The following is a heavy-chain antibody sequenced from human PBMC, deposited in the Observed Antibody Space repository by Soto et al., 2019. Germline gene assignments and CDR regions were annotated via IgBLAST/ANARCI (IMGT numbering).Heavy chain of an antibody. CDR3: ARHDKVRWGWLRLTPRPTKNHMDV. CDR2: IYPGDSDT. Sequence: PGESLKISCKGSGYSFTSYWIGWVRQMPGKGLEWMGIIYPGDSDTRYSPSFQGQVTISADKSISTAYLQWSSLKASDTAMYYCARHDKVRWGWLRLTPRPTKNHMDVWGQGTTVTVSS. D-gene: IGHD5-12*01. J-gene: IGHJ6*02. V-gene: IGHV5-51*01. CDR1: GYSFTSYW.